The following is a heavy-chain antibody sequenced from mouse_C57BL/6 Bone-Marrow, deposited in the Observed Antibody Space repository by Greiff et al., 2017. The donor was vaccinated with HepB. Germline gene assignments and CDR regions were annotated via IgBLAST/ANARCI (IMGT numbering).Heavy chain of an antibody. CDR2: IDPSDSYT. CDR1: GYTFTSYW. J-gene: IGHJ3*01. CDR3: ARSSPAWFAY. V-gene: IGHV1-69*01. Sequence: VQLQQPGAELVMPGASVKLSCKASGYTFTSYWMHWVKQRPGQGLEWIGEIDPSDSYTNYNQKFKGKSTLTVDKSSSTAYMQLSSLTSEDSAVYYCARSSPAWFAYWGQGTLVTVSA.